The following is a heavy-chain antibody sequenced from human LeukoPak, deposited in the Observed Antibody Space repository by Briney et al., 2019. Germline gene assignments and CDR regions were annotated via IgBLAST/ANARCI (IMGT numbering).Heavy chain of an antibody. D-gene: IGHD6-13*01. V-gene: IGHV4-39*01. CDR2: IYYSGST. CDR3: ARQIRGSWDNNWFGP. CDR1: GGSISSSSYY. Sequence: SETLSLTCTVSGGSISSSSYYWGWIRQPPGKGLEWIGSIYYSGSTYYNPSLKSQVTISVDTSKNQFSLKLSSVTAADTAVYYCARQIRGSWDNNWFGPWGQGTLVTVSS. J-gene: IGHJ5*02.